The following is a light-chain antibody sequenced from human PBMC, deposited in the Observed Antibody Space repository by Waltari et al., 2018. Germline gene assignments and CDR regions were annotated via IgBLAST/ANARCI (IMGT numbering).Light chain of an antibody. J-gene: IGLJ2*01. V-gene: IGLV3-1*01. CDR2: QDN. CDR3: QAWDSGSYVV. Sequence: SYALTQPPALSVSPGETATITCSGENLESKFVYWYQQKAGQSPVLVVFQDNKRPSGIPARFSGSNSGNTATLIISGSQAMDEADYYCQAWDSGSYVVFGGGTKLTVL. CDR1: NLESKF.